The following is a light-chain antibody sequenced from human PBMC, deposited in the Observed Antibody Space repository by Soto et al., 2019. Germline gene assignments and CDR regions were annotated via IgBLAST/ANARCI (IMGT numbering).Light chain of an antibody. Sequence: EIVMTQSPDTLSVSPGERATLSCRASQSVSSNLAWYQQKPGQAPRLLIYGAFTRATGIPARFSGSGSGTEFTLTISSLQSEDFAVYYCQQYNNWPLLTFGGGTKVEI. CDR3: QQYNNWPLLT. V-gene: IGKV3-15*01. CDR1: QSVSSN. CDR2: GAF. J-gene: IGKJ4*01.